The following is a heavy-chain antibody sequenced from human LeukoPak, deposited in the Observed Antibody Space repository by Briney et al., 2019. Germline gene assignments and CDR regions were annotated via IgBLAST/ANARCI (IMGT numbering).Heavy chain of an antibody. CDR2: IKSKTDGGTT. Sequence: GGSLRLSCAASGFTFSSYSMNWVRQAPGKGLEWVGRIKSKTDGGTTDYAAPVKGRFTISRDDSKNTLYLQMNSLKTDDTAVYFCTSGDSSGSYWGQGTLVTVSA. CDR1: GFTFSSYS. CDR3: TSGDSSGSY. D-gene: IGHD3-22*01. V-gene: IGHV3-15*01. J-gene: IGHJ4*02.